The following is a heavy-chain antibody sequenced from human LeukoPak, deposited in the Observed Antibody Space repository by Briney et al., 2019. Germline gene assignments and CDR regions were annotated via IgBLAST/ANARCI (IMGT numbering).Heavy chain of an antibody. CDR1: GGSISSGDYY. CDR3: ARVTTVVSPFDY. V-gene: IGHV4-30-4*08. J-gene: IGHJ4*02. Sequence: SQTLSLTCTVSGGSISSGDYYWSWIRQPPGKGLEWFGYIYYSGSTYYNPSLKSRVTISVDTSKNQFSLKLSSVTAADTAVYYCARVTTVVSPFDYWGQGTLVTVSS. CDR2: IYYSGST. D-gene: IGHD4-23*01.